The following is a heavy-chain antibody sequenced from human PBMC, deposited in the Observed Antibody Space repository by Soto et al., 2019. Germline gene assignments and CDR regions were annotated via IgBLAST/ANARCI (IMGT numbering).Heavy chain of an antibody. CDR1: GFTFSSYA. CDR3: AKRPYCSSTSCYTEYFDY. V-gene: IGHV3-23*01. J-gene: IGHJ4*02. Sequence: PGGSLRLSCAASGFTFSSYAMSWVRQAPGKGLEWVSAISGSGGSTYYADSVKGRFTISRDNSKNTLYLQMNSLRAEDTAVYYCAKRPYCSSTSCYTEYFDYWGQGTLVTVSS. CDR2: ISGSGGST. D-gene: IGHD2-2*02.